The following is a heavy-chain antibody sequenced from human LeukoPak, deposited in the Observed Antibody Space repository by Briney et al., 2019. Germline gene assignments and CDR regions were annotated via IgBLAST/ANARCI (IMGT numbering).Heavy chain of an antibody. CDR2: INHSGST. CDR1: GGSFSGYY. D-gene: IGHD6-6*01. CDR3: ARVSSSGIAARRVLIDY. J-gene: IGHJ4*02. Sequence: PSETLSLTCAVYGGSFSGYYWSWIRQPPGKGLEWIGEINHSGSTNYNPSLKSRATISVDTSKNQFSLKLSSVTAADTAVYYCARVSSSGIAARRVLIDYWGQGTLVTVSS. V-gene: IGHV4-34*01.